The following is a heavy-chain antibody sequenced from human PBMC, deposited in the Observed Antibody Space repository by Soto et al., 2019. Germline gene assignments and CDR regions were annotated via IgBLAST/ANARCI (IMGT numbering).Heavy chain of an antibody. CDR2: IYKSATT. J-gene: IGHJ5*01. V-gene: IGHV4-30-4*01. Sequence: SEALSLTCSVSGDSISTVDYFWAWIRQPPGQALEYIGYIYKSATTYYNPSFEGRVAISLDTSKSHFSLNVTSVTAADTAVYFCARGRYCLTGRCFPNWFDSWGQGTLVTVSS. CDR3: ARGRYCLTGRCFPNWFDS. D-gene: IGHD2-15*01. CDR1: GDSISTVDYF.